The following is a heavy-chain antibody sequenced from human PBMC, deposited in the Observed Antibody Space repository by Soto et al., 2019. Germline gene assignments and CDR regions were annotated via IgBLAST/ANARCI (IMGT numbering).Heavy chain of an antibody. CDR3: ARGRDSGSYLDY. CDR2: ISYDGSNK. V-gene: IGHV3-30-3*01. CDR1: GFTFSSYA. D-gene: IGHD1-26*01. J-gene: IGHJ4*02. Sequence: QVQLVESGGGVVQPGRSLRLSCAASGFTFSSYAMHWVRQAPGKGLEWVAVISYDGSNKYYVDSVKGRFTISRDNSKNTRYLQMNSLRAEDTAVYYCARGRDSGSYLDYWGQGTLVTVSS.